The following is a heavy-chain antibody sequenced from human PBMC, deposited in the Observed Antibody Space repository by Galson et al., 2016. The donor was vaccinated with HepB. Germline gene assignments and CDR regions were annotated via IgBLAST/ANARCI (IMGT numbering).Heavy chain of an antibody. V-gene: IGHV2-5*02. CDR1: GFSLTTTGVG. J-gene: IGHJ4*02. CDR2: IYWDDDK. CDR3: ARYLDPMFDY. D-gene: IGHD1-26*01. Sequence: PALVNPTQTLTLTCTFSGFSLTTTGVGVGWIRQPPGKALEWLALIYWDDDKRYSPFLKSRLTITKHTSKNQVVLTLTDIDPVDTGTYFCARYLDPMFDYWGQGILLTVSS.